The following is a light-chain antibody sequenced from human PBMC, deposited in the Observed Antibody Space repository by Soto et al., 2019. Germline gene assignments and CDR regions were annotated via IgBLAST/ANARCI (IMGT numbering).Light chain of an antibody. CDR2: TNN. J-gene: IGLJ2*01. V-gene: IGLV1-44*01. CDR3: ATWDDSRYGMV. Sequence: QSVLTQPPSASGTPGQRVTISCSGGSSNIGRNPVNWYLQLPGTAPKLLIYTNNQRPSWVPDRVSASKSGTSASLPISGLQYADDADYYCATWDDSRYGMVFGGGTKLTVL. CDR1: SSNIGRNP.